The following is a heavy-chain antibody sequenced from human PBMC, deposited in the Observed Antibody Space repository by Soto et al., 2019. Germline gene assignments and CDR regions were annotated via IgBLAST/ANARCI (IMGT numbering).Heavy chain of an antibody. D-gene: IGHD3-22*01. CDR1: GFTFSSYG. CDR3: ARDGRDSSGYYEWFDP. Sequence: QVQLVESGGGVVQPGRSLRLSCAASGFTFSSYGMHWVRQAPGKGLEWVAVIWYDGSNKYYADSVKGRFTISRDNSKNTLYLQMNSLRAEDTAVYYCARDGRDSSGYYEWFDPWGQGTLVTVSS. CDR2: IWYDGSNK. V-gene: IGHV3-33*01. J-gene: IGHJ5*02.